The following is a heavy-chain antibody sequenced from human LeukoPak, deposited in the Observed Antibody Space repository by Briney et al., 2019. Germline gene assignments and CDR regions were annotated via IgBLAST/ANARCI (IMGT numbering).Heavy chain of an antibody. CDR2: ISYDGSNK. Sequence: PGGSLRLFCAASGFTFSSYGMHWVRQTPGKGLEWVAVISYDGSNKYYADSVKGRFTISRDNSKNTLYLQMNSLRAEDTAVYYCAKVSVGATFDYWGQGTLVTVSS. J-gene: IGHJ4*02. CDR3: AKVSVGATFDY. CDR1: GFTFSSYG. V-gene: IGHV3-30*18. D-gene: IGHD1-26*01.